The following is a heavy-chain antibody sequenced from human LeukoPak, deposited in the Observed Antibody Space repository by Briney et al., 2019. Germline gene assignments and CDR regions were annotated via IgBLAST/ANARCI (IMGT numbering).Heavy chain of an antibody. CDR1: GGSFSSYY. CDR2: IYYSGST. V-gene: IGHV4-59*01. Sequence: SETLSLTCAVYGGSFSSYYWSWIRQPPGKGLEWIGYIYYSGSTNYNPSLKSRVTISVDTSKNQFSLKLSSVTAADTAVYYCARGARLGFQSSDDFDYWGQGTPVTVSS. J-gene: IGHJ4*02. CDR3: ARGARLGFQSSDDFDY. D-gene: IGHD1-26*01.